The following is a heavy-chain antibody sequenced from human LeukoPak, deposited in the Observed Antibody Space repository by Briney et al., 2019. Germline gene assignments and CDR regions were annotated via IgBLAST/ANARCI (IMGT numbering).Heavy chain of an antibody. V-gene: IGHV1-69*04. D-gene: IGHD2-15*01. J-gene: IGHJ3*02. CDR3: ARGRSDKNDPFDI. CDR2: IIPILDLA. CDR1: GGTFNTDV. Sequence: SVKVSCKTSGGTFNTDVITWVRQAPGQGLEWMGRIIPILDLANYAQKFLGRVTITADKSTGTVYMELSSLRSEDTAVYYCARGRSDKNDPFDIWGQGTIVTVSS.